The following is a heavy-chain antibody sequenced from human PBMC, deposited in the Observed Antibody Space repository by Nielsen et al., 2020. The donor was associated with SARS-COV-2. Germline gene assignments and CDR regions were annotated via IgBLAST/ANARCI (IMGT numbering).Heavy chain of an antibody. CDR1: GFTFSSYW. V-gene: IGHV3-9*01. Sequence: SLKISCAASGFTFSSYWMSWVRQAPGKGLEWVSGISRNSGSIGYADSVKGRFTISRDNAKNSLYLQMNSLRAEDTALYYCAKFGSTDYWGQGTLVTVSS. J-gene: IGHJ4*02. CDR3: AKFGSTDY. CDR2: ISRNSGSI. D-gene: IGHD2-2*01.